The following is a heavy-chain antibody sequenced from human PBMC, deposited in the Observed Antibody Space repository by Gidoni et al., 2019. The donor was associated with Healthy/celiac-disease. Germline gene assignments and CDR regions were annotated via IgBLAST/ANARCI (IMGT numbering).Heavy chain of an antibody. CDR3: ARGSVYNWVVED. CDR1: GGSFSGYY. Sequence: QLPLQQPGAGPLKPSETLSLTCAFYGGSFSGYYWSWPRKPPGKGLEWMGELNHSGSTNYNQSLKSRVTISVDTTKNQYSMRLRSVTAADTAVYYWARGSVYNWVVEDWGQGTLVTVSS. D-gene: IGHD1-20*01. J-gene: IGHJ4*02. V-gene: IGHV4-34*01. CDR2: LNHSGST.